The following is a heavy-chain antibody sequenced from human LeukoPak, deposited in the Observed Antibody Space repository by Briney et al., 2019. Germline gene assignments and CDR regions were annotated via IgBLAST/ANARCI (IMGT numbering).Heavy chain of an antibody. D-gene: IGHD3-10*01. CDR2: IPDSGRYS. CDR1: GFTFSSYS. V-gene: IGHV3-21*01. Sequence: GGSLRLSCAASGFTFSSYSMNWVRQAPGKGLEWVSSIPDSGRYSHHADSVKGRFTISRDNAKNSLYLDMDNLRAEDTAVYYCARDKKSGESSEIDYWGQGTLVTVSS. CDR3: ARDKKSGESSEIDY. J-gene: IGHJ4*02.